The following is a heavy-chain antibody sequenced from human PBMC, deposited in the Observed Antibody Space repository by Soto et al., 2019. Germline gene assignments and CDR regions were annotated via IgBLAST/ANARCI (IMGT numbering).Heavy chain of an antibody. CDR2: ISWNGGRI. V-gene: IGHV3-9*01. CDR3: AKDIEDWDVTTGPYYFDF. Sequence: EVQLVESGGGLVQPGRSLRLSCATSGFIFGDYAIHWVRQAPGKGLEWVSGISWNGGRIGYADSVKGRFTISRDNAKNSLYLQMDRLRTEDTAFYYCAKDIEDWDVTTGPYYFDFWGQGTLVTVSS. D-gene: IGHD2-8*02. CDR1: GFIFGDYA. J-gene: IGHJ4*02.